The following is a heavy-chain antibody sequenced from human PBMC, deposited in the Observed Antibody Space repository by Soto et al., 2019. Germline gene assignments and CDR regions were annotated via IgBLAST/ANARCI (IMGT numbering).Heavy chain of an antibody. V-gene: IGHV3-48*03. CDR2: ISPSDSAA. CDR3: ARTLKNQLPPYYYAMDV. D-gene: IGHD2-2*01. J-gene: IGHJ6*02. Sequence: EEQLVESGGGLVHPGGSLRLSFSASGFTFSRYEINWVRQGPGRGLEWISYISPSDSAAYYADSVKGRFTISRDNTKNALILQMNSLRAEDTAVYYCARTLKNQLPPYYYAMDVWGQGTTVTVSS. CDR1: GFTFSRYE.